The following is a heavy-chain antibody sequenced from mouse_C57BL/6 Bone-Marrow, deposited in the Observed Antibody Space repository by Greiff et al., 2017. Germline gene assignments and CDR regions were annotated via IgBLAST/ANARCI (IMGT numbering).Heavy chain of an antibody. CDR3: AKWNYDGSSLYYFDY. V-gene: IGHV5-16*01. D-gene: IGHD1-1*01. CDR1: GFTFSDYY. J-gene: IGHJ2*01. Sequence: DVKLVESEGGLVQPGSSMKLSCTASGFTFSDYYMAWVRQVPEKGLEWVANINHDGSSTYYLDSLKSRFIISRDNATNTLYLQMSSLTSEDTAPYYWAKWNYDGSSLYYFDYGGQGTTLTVSS. CDR2: INHDGSST.